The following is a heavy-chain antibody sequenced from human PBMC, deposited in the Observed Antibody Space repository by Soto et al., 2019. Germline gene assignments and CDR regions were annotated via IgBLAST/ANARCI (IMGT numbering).Heavy chain of an antibody. Sequence: VASVKVSCKASRYTFNDYYIHWVRQAPGQGLEWMGWINPNSGGTHYAQNFQGRVTMTRDTSTSTAYMELSRLTFDDTAVYYCARDASYNDAWSAFLGWFGPWGQGTLVTVSS. CDR2: INPNSGGT. V-gene: IGHV1-2*02. CDR3: ARDASYNDAWSAFLGWFGP. J-gene: IGHJ5*02. CDR1: RYTFNDYY. D-gene: IGHD3-3*01.